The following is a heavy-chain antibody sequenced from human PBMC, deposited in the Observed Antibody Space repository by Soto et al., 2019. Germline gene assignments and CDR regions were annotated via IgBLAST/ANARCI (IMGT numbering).Heavy chain of an antibody. Sequence: PGGSLRLSCAASGFTVSSNYMSWVRQAPGKGLEWVSVIYSGGSTYYADSVKGRFTISRDNSKNTLYLQMNSLRAEDTAVYYCATYSSGWSRGRVDYWGQGTLVTVSS. CDR1: GFTVSSNY. D-gene: IGHD6-19*01. J-gene: IGHJ4*02. CDR3: ATYSSGWSRGRVDY. CDR2: IYSGGST. V-gene: IGHV3-53*01.